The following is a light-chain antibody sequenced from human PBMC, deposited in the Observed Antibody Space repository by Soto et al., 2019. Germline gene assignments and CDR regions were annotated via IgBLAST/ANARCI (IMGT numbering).Light chain of an antibody. J-gene: IGLJ1*01. V-gene: IGLV2-14*01. CDR3: NSYTSKSTGV. CDR1: SSDVGGYNY. CDR2: EVS. Sequence: QSALTQPASVSGSPGQSITISCTGTSSDVGGYNYVSWYQQHPGKAPKLIIYEVSNRPTGVSNRFSGSKSGNTASLTISGLQAEDEDEYYCNSYTSKSTGVFGTGTKLTVL.